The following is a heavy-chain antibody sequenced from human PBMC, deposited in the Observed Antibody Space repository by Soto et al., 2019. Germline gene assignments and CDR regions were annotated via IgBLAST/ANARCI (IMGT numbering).Heavy chain of an antibody. CDR2: IIPILGIA. Sequence: SVKVSCKASGGTFTSYTISWVRQAPGQGLEWMGRIIPILGIANYAQKFQGRVTITANKSTSTAYMGLSSLRSEDTAVYYCARGGSFVFCCGFCYYYYGLDVWGQGTTVTVSS. J-gene: IGHJ6*02. CDR3: ARGGSFVFCCGFCYYYYGLDV. V-gene: IGHV1-69*02. D-gene: IGHD3-3*01. CDR1: GGTFTSYT.